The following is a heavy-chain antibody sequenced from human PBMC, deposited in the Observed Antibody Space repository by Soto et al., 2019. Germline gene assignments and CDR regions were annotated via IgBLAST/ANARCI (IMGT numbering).Heavy chain of an antibody. CDR2: INPDGSVK. CDR3: ASARDYFFDY. Sequence: EVQLVESGGGLVQPGESLRLSCAASGLTFNTYWMTWVRQPPGKGLEWVANINPDGSVKYSVDSLKGRFTISRDNAKNSLYLQMNSLRAEDTADYYCASARDYFFDYWGQGTLVTVSS. V-gene: IGHV3-7*01. CDR1: GLTFNTYW. J-gene: IGHJ4*02. D-gene: IGHD2-21*01.